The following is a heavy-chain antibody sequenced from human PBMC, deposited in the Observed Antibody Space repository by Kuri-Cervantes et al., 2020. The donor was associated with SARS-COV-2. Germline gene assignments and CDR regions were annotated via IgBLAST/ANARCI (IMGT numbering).Heavy chain of an antibody. D-gene: IGHD6-6*01. CDR3: ARRGAGSSSAAFDI. CDR1: GGSISSSNYY. V-gene: IGHV4-39*07. Sequence: SETLSLTCTVSGGSISSSNYYWGWIRQSPGKGLEWIGIIYHRGSSYYNPSLRSRVTVSVDTSKNQFSLKLSSVTAADTAVYYCARRGAGSSSAAFDIWGQGTMVTVSS. J-gene: IGHJ3*02. CDR2: IYHRGSS.